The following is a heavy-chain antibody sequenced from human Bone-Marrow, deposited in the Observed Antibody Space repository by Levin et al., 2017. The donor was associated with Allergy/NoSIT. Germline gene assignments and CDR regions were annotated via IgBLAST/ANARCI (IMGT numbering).Heavy chain of an antibody. CDR1: GFTFSGYD. CDR2: IGTAGDT. Sequence: GESLKISCAASGFTFSGYDMLWVRQTAGKRLEWVSAIGTAGDTYYQDSVKGRFTISRENAKNSLYLLINNLRAGETAVYYCARGGAASGFYHYAMDVWGQGTTVTVSS. J-gene: IGHJ6*02. D-gene: IGHD6-13*01. CDR3: ARGGAASGFYHYAMDV. V-gene: IGHV3-13*01.